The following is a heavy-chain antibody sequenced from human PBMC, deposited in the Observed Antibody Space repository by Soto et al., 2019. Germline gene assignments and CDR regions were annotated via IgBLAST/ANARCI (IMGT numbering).Heavy chain of an antibody. CDR3: ARGEEEGNYFDN. Sequence: QVQLVESGGGVVQPGRSLRLSCAASGFTFRSYGMHWVRHATGKGLEWVASIWHDGSFKYEADSVKGRFTISRDNSKNKLSLQMNSLRADDTAAYYCARGEEEGNYFDNWGLGNLVTVSS. CDR1: GFTFRSYG. V-gene: IGHV3-33*01. J-gene: IGHJ4*02. CDR2: IWHDGSFK.